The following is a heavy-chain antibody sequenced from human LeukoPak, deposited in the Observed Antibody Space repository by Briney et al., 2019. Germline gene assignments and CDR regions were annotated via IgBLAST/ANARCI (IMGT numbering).Heavy chain of an antibody. CDR3: ARATVVTPTN. CDR2: ISASGGST. Sequence: AGGSLRLSCVASGFTLSSYAMSWVRQVPGKGLEWVSGISASGGSTYYADSVKGRFTISRDNAKNSLYLQMNSLRAEDTAVYYCARATVVTPTNWGQGTLVTVSS. D-gene: IGHD4-23*01. CDR1: GFTLSSYA. V-gene: IGHV3-23*01. J-gene: IGHJ4*02.